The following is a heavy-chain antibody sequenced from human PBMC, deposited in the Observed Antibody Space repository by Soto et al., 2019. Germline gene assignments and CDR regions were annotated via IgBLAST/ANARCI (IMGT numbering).Heavy chain of an antibody. D-gene: IGHD3-16*01. Sequence: QVQLQESGPGLVKPSQTLSLTCTVSGGSISSGDYYWSWIRQPPGKGLEWIGYIYYSGSTYYNPSLTSRVTISVDTSKNQFSLKLSSVTAADTAVYYCARIGSYVGWYFDLWGRGTLVTVSS. CDR2: IYYSGST. CDR3: ARIGSYVGWYFDL. V-gene: IGHV4-30-4*01. CDR1: GGSISSGDYY. J-gene: IGHJ2*01.